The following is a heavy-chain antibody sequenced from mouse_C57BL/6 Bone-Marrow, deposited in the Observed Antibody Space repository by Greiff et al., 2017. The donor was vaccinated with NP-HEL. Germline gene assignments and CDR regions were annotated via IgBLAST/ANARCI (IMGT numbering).Heavy chain of an antibody. CDR2: ISGGGGNT. V-gene: IGHV5-9*01. J-gene: IGHJ4*01. D-gene: IGHD3-2*02. CDR3: ARQLRLRTYTMDY. Sequence: EVQRVESGGGLVKPGGSLKLSCAASGFTFSSYTMSWVRQTPEKRLEWVATISGGGGNTYYPDSVKGRFTISRDNAKNTLYLQMSSLRSEDTALYYCARQLRLRTYTMDYWGQGTSVTVSS. CDR1: GFTFSSYT.